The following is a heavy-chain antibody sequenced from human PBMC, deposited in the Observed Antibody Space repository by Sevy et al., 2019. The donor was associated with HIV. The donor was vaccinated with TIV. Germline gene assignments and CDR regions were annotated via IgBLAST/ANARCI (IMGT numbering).Heavy chain of an antibody. Sequence: SETLSLTCTVSGGSISGYYWSWIRQSAGKGLEWIGRVYVSSSTNYNPSLRSRVTISVDTSSNQFSLNLHSVTAADTAVYYCAREDFGSSWIYYYMDVRGKGTPVTVSS. CDR3: AREDFGSSWIYYYMDV. J-gene: IGHJ6*03. CDR1: GGSISGYY. D-gene: IGHD6-13*01. V-gene: IGHV4-4*07. CDR2: VYVSSST.